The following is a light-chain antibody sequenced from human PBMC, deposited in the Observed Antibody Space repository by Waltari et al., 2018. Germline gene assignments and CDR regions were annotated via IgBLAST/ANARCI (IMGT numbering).Light chain of an antibody. J-gene: IGKJ2*03. V-gene: IGKV1-5*03. Sequence: DIQMTQSPSTLSASVGDTVTITCRASQRISHWLAWYQQKPGKAPKLLIYKTSILERGVPSRFSGVGSETEFALTISSLQPDDFATYHCQQYHTFYSFGQGTKLEIK. CDR3: QQYHTFYS. CDR1: QRISHW. CDR2: KTS.